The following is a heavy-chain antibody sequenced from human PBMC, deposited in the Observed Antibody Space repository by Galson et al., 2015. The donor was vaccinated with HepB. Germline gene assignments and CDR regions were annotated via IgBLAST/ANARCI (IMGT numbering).Heavy chain of an antibody. CDR3: ARDSSSWYYYYGMDV. Sequence: SLRLSCAASGFTFSSYWMSWVRQAPGKGLEWVANIKQDGSEKYYVDSVKGRFTISRDNAKNSLYLQMNSLRAEGTAVYYCARDSSSWYYYYGMDVWGQGTTVTVSS. CDR2: IKQDGSEK. V-gene: IGHV3-7*03. CDR1: GFTFSSYW. D-gene: IGHD6-13*01. J-gene: IGHJ6*02.